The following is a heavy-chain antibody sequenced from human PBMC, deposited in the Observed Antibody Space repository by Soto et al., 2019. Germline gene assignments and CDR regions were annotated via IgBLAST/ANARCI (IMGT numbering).Heavy chain of an antibody. J-gene: IGHJ4*02. D-gene: IGHD3-16*01. CDR2: IYSSGNT. Sequence: SETLSLTCTVSGASIDSGDFYWSWIRQLPGKGLEWIGYIYSSGNTYYNPPLKTRVTPDTSKNQFSLHLNSVTPEDTAVYYCAREFPYYVSSDSYLDYWGQGALVTVSS. V-gene: IGHV4-30-4*01. CDR3: AREFPYYVSSDSYLDY. CDR1: GASIDSGDFY.